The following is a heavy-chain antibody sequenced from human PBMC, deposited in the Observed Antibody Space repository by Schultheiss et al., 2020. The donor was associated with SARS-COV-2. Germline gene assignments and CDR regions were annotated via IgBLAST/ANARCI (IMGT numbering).Heavy chain of an antibody. J-gene: IGHJ5*01. CDR3: AIIQWYKYFDS. V-gene: IGHV4-59*08. D-gene: IGHD1-1*01. Sequence: SETLSLTCTVSGGSISTNRWTWIRQPPGRGLEWIGYISDSVITDYNLSLKSRVTITEHTSTNQFSLELRSVTAADTALYYCAIIQWYKYFDSWGRGILVTVSS. CDR2: ISDSVIT. CDR1: GGSISTNR.